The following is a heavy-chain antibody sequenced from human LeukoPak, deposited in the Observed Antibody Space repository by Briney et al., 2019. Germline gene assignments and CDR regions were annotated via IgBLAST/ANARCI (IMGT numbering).Heavy chain of an antibody. J-gene: IGHJ4*02. D-gene: IGHD5-18*01. CDR3: AREVGYSYGKFDY. CDR1: GFTFSSYS. V-gene: IGHV3-21*01. CDR2: ISSSSSYI. Sequence: GGSLRLSCAGSGFTFSSYSMNWVRQAPGKGLEWVSSISSSSSYIYYADSVKGRFTISRDNAKNSLYLQMNSLGAEDTAVYYCAREVGYSYGKFDYWGQGTLVTVSS.